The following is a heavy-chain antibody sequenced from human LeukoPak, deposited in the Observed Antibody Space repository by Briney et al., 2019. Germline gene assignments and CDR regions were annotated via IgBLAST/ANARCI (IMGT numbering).Heavy chain of an antibody. Sequence: GGSLRLSCAASGFTVSSNYMSWVRQAPGKGLEWVSFIYSGGSTYYADSVKGRFTISRDNSKNTLYLQMNSLRAEDTAVYYCARLGSSGWTYYYYYYMDVWGKGTTVTISS. V-gene: IGHV3-53*01. CDR3: ARLGSSGWTYYYYYYMDV. D-gene: IGHD6-19*01. CDR1: GFTVSSNY. CDR2: IYSGGST. J-gene: IGHJ6*03.